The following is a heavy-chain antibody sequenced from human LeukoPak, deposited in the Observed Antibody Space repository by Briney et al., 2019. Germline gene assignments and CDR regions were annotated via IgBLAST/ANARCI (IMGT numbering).Heavy chain of an antibody. Sequence: GGSLRLSCAASGFTFDDYAMHWVRQAPGKGLEWVSGISWNSGSIGHADSVKGRFTISRDNAKNSLYLQMNSLRAEDTALYYCAKDRIASSSWSYYFDYWGQGTLVTVSS. D-gene: IGHD6-13*01. CDR2: ISWNSGSI. J-gene: IGHJ4*02. CDR3: AKDRIASSSWSYYFDY. V-gene: IGHV3-9*01. CDR1: GFTFDDYA.